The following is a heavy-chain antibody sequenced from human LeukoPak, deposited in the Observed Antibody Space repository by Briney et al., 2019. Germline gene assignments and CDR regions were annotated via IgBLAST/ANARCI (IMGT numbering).Heavy chain of an antibody. CDR2: MSPNSGNT. J-gene: IGHJ6*03. Sequence: GSSVKVSCKASGYTFTSYDIHGVRQATAQGLEGMGWMSPNSGNTGYAQKFQGRVTITRNTSISTAYMELSSLRSEGTAVYYCARGRGYYYYYMDVGGKGTTVTVS. CDR1: GYTFTSYD. D-gene: IGHD3-10*01. CDR3: ARGRGYYYYYMDV. V-gene: IGHV1-8*03.